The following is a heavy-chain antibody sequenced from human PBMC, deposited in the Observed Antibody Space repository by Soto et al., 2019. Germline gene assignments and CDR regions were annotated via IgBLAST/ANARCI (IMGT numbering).Heavy chain of an antibody. CDR2: IIPIVGTA. CDR1: GGTFSSYA. D-gene: IGHD1-1*01. CDR3: ARRRRVEGAFDI. J-gene: IGHJ3*02. Sequence: QVQLVQAGAEEKKPGSSVKVSCKASGGTFSSYAISWVRQAPGHGPEGMGGIIPIVGTANYAQKFQGSVPITADESTSTAYMELSSLRSEDTAVYYCARRRRVEGAFDIWGQGTMVTVSS. V-gene: IGHV1-69*01.